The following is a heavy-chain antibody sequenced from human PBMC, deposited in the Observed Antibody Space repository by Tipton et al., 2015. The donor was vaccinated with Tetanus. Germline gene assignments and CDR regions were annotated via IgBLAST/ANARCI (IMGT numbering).Heavy chain of an antibody. CDR3: ARFLSFGSGTYGAR. V-gene: IGHV4-30-4*01. Sequence: TLSLTCTVSGASITSDGYYWSWIRQSPGRGLESIGYVLNSGKTYYHPSLRRRVIISLDRSKSQFSLKLTSVTAADTAVYYCARFLSFGSGTYGARWGQGALVTVSS. D-gene: IGHD3-10*01. CDR1: GASITSDGYY. CDR2: VLNSGKT. J-gene: IGHJ4*02.